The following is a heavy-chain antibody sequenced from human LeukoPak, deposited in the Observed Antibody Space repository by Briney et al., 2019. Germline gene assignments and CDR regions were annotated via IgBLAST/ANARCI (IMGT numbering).Heavy chain of an antibody. CDR2: IPYDSSNE. CDR3: AGDSDY. V-gene: IGHV3-30*02. J-gene: IGHJ4*02. Sequence: GGSLRLSCAASGFTFSTYGMHWVRQAPGKGLEWVAFIPYDSSNEYYADSVKGRFTISRDNSKNMLYLQMNSLRAEDTAVFYCAGDSDYWGQGTLVTVSS. CDR1: GFTFSTYG.